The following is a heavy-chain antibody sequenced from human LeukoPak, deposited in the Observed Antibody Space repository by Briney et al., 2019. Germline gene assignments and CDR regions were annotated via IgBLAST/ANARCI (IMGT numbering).Heavy chain of an antibody. Sequence: SSETLSLTCIVSGGSISSDYWSWIRQPPGKGLEWIGYIHHSGSTDCNPSLKSRVTISMDASKNQFSLKLTSVTAADTAVYYCVRGFPVTQSFYFDYWGQGTLVPVSS. D-gene: IGHD4-17*01. CDR2: IHHSGST. J-gene: IGHJ4*02. V-gene: IGHV4-59*01. CDR3: VRGFPVTQSFYFDY. CDR1: GGSISSDY.